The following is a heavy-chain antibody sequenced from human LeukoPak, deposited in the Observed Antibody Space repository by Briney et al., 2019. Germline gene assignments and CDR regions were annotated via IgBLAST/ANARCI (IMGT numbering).Heavy chain of an antibody. CDR3: ARGSGYSTKGYYYYYGMDV. CDR1: GYTFTSYG. CDR2: ISAYNGNT. D-gene: IGHD6-13*01. Sequence: ASVKVSCKASGYTFTSYGISWVRQAPGQGLEWMGWISAYNGNTNYAQKLQGRVTMTTDTSTSTAYMELRSLRSDDTAVYYCARGSGYSTKGYYYYYGMDVWGQGTTVTVSS. V-gene: IGHV1-18*01. J-gene: IGHJ6*02.